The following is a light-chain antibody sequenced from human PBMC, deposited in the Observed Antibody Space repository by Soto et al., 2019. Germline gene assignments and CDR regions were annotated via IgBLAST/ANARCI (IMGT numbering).Light chain of an antibody. CDR3: SSYTTRDTRV. CDR1: SSGVGGYNY. J-gene: IGLJ2*01. Sequence: QSALTQPASVSGSPGQSVTISCTGTSSGVGGYNYVSWYQQHPGRAPKVIIYDVRNRPSGVSDRFSGSKSGNTASLTISGLQAEDEADYYCSSYTTRDTRVFGGGTQLTVL. V-gene: IGLV2-14*03. CDR2: DVR.